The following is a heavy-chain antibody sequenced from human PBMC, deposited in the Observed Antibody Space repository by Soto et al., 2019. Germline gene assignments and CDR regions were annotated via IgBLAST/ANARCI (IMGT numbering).Heavy chain of an antibody. D-gene: IGHD6-19*01. J-gene: IGHJ6*02. CDR2: FDPEDGET. V-gene: IGHV1-24*01. CDR3: ATVRESRQWLVPRGYYYYGMDV. Sequence: ASVKVSCKVSGYTLTELSMHWVRQAPGKGLEWMGGFDPEDGETIYAQKFQGRVTMTEDTSTDTAYMELSSLRSEDTAVYYCATVRESRQWLVPRGYYYYGMDVWGQGTTVTVSS. CDR1: GYTLTELS.